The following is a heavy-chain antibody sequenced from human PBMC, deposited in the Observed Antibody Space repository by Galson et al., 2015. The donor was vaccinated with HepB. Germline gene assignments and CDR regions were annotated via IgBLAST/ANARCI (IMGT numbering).Heavy chain of an antibody. J-gene: IGHJ6*02. CDR1: GFTFSSHD. Sequence: SLRLSCAASGFTFSSHDMHWVRQAPGKGLEWVAIISFDEITKSYGDSVKGRFTISRDNSKNTLYLQMRSLRAEDTAVYFCARGVGFYYGLDVWGQGTTVTVSS. D-gene: IGHD3-10*01. V-gene: IGHV3-33*08. CDR2: ISFDEITK. CDR3: ARGVGFYYGLDV.